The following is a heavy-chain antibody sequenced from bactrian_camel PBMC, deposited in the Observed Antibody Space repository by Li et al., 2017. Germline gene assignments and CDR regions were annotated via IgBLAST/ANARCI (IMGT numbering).Heavy chain of an antibody. D-gene: IGHD5*01. CDR1: GRTYNNYV. J-gene: IGHJ6*01. Sequence: HVQLVESGGGSVQAGESLRLSCAASGRTYNNYVFGWFRQGPGKEREAKREALATIDSSGRAIYTDSVKGRFTISFDNAEKILYLEMNNLNGEDTALYRCAASWGTTAMAALDRIAQDDFGYWGDGTQVTVS. CDR2: IDSSGRA. CDR3: AASWGTTAMAALDRIAQDDFGY. V-gene: IGHV3S53*01.